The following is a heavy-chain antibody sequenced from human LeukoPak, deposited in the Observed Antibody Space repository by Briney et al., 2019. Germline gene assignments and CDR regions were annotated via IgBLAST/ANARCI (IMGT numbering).Heavy chain of an antibody. CDR1: GVSFSGYY. Sequence: SETLSLTCAVYGVSFSGYYWSWIRQPPGKGLEWIGEINHSGSTNSNPSLKSRVTISVGTSKNQFSLKLSSVTAADTAVYYCAAGIAVAGNFDYWGQGTLVTVSS. J-gene: IGHJ4*02. CDR3: AAGIAVAGNFDY. CDR2: INHSGST. D-gene: IGHD6-19*01. V-gene: IGHV4-34*01.